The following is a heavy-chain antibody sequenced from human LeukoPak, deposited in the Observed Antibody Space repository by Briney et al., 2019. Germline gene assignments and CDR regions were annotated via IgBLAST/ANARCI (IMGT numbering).Heavy chain of an antibody. CDR3: AKQLGYCSDGSCYFPY. CDR2: ISGSGGNT. Sequence: PGGSLRLSCAASGFTFSDYAMSWVRQAPGKGLEWVSTISGSGGNTDYADSVKGRFTISRDNSKNTLYLQLSSLRADDTAVYYCAKQLGYCSDGSCYFPYWGQGTLVTVSS. D-gene: IGHD2-15*01. V-gene: IGHV3-23*01. J-gene: IGHJ4*02. CDR1: GFTFSDYA.